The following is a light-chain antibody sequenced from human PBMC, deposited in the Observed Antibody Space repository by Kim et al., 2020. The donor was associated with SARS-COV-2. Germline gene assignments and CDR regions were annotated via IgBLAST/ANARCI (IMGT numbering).Light chain of an antibody. V-gene: IGLV1-40*01. J-gene: IGLJ3*02. CDR2: NNN. CDR1: SSNIGAGYD. CDR3: QSFDSRLTGSV. Sequence: QKLTISCTGSSSNIGAGYDVHWYRQLPGTAPKLVIYNNNNRPSGVPDRFSGSNSGTSASLVITGLQAEDEADYYCQSFDSRLTGSVFGGGTQLTVL.